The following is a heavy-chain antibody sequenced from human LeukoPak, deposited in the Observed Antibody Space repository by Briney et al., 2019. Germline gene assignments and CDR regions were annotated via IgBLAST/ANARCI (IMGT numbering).Heavy chain of an antibody. CDR2: ISGSGGST. D-gene: IGHD6-13*01. J-gene: IGHJ4*02. CDR3: ARVGSTAEAGTPDY. Sequence: GGSLRLSCAASGFTINTYAMSWVRQAPGKGLEWVSAISGSGGSTYYADSVKGRFTVSRDNAKNSLSLELNSLRVDDTAIYYCARVGSTAEAGTPDYWGQGTLVTVSS. V-gene: IGHV3-23*01. CDR1: GFTINTYA.